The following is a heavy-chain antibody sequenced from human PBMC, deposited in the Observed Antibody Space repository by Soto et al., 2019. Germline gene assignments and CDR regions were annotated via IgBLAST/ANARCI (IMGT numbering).Heavy chain of an antibody. V-gene: IGHV3-33*01. CDR2: IWYDGSNK. J-gene: IGHJ6*02. Sequence: GGSLRLSCAASGFTFSSYGMHWVRQAPGKGLEWVAVIWYDGSNKYYADSVKGRFTISRDNSKNTLYLQMNSLRAEDTAVYYCARAGRGDYSNLLYYYYYGMDVWGQGTTVTVSS. D-gene: IGHD4-4*01. CDR3: ARAGRGDYSNLLYYYYYGMDV. CDR1: GFTFSSYG.